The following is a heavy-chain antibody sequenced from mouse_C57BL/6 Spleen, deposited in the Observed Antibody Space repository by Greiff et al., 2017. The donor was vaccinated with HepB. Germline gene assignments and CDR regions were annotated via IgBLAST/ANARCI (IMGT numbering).Heavy chain of an antibody. CDR3: ARGGYGSSYWYFDV. J-gene: IGHJ1*03. D-gene: IGHD1-1*01. CDR2: ISSGSSTI. CDR1: GFTFSDYG. Sequence: DVHLVESGGGLVKPGGSLKLSCAASGFTFSDYGMHWVRQAPEKGLEWVAYISSGSSTIYYADTVKGRFTISRDNAKNTLFLQMTSLRSEDTAMYYCARGGYGSSYWYFDVWGTGTTVTVSS. V-gene: IGHV5-17*01.